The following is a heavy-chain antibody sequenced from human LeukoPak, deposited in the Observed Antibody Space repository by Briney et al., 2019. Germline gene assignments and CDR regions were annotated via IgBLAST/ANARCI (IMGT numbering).Heavy chain of an antibody. CDR1: GGSIINSNW. J-gene: IGHJ2*01. CDR3: ARDLVEMATRYFDL. V-gene: IGHV4-4*02. Sequence: NASETLSLTCAVSGGSIINSNWWSWVRQPPGKGLEWIGEIDHSGSTSYNPSLKSRVTMSVDRSQNQFSLRLSTVTAADTAVYYCARDLVEMATRYFDLWGRGTLVTVSS. CDR2: IDHSGST. D-gene: IGHD5-24*01.